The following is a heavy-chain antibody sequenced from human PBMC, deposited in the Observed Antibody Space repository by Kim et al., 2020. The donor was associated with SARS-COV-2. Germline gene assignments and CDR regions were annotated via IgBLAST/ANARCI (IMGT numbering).Heavy chain of an antibody. V-gene: IGHV4-39*01. CDR3: ARAAADDSSGHFDY. Sequence: TPSLKSRVTIAVDTAKNQFSLKLSAVTAADTAVYYCARAAADDSSGHFDYWGQSTLVTVSS. J-gene: IGHJ4*02. D-gene: IGHD3-22*01.